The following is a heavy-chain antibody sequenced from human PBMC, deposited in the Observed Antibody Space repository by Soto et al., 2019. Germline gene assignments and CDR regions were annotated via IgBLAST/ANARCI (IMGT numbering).Heavy chain of an antibody. CDR2: INISGRMT. CDR3: ARLGVASHHFDH. D-gene: IGHD2-15*01. CDR1: GFIFRDYF. V-gene: IGHV3-11*01. J-gene: IGHJ4*02. Sequence: QVQLVVSGGGLVKPGGSLRLSCAGAGFIFRDYFMTWIRQSPGKGLEWVADINISGRMTHYADSVKGRFTMSRDNDKKSLYLQMDSLRVGDTAVYYCARLGVASHHFDHWGQGTLVTVSS.